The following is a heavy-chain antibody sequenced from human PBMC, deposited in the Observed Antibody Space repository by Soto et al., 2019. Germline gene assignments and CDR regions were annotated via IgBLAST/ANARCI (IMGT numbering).Heavy chain of an antibody. CDR1: GGSISSGGYY. Sequence: SETLSLTCTVSGGSISSGGYYWSWIRQHPGKGLEWIGYIYYSGSTYYNTSLKSRVTISVNTSKNQYYLKLSSVTAADTAVYYCARQVVVVPAATSYYYYGMDVWGQGTTVTVSS. V-gene: IGHV4-31*03. CDR2: IYYSGST. CDR3: ARQVVVVPAATSYYYYGMDV. D-gene: IGHD2-2*01. J-gene: IGHJ6*02.